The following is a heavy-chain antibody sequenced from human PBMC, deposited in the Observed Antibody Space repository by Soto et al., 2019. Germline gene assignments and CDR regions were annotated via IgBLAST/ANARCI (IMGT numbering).Heavy chain of an antibody. CDR1: GITLSSYA. J-gene: IGHJ5*02. D-gene: IGHD6-19*01. V-gene: IGHV3-30-3*01. CDR3: AKYGYSSGWYWSGEPTNWFDP. CDR2: ISYDASNK. Sequence: PEGSLRLSCSASGITLSSYAMHWVRQAPGKVLDWVAVISYDASNKDCAVSEKGRFIICRDNSKNTLYLQMNSLRAEDTAVYYCAKYGYSSGWYWSGEPTNWFDPWGQGTLVTVSS.